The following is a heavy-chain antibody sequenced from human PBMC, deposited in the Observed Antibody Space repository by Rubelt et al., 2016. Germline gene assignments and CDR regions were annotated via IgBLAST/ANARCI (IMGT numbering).Heavy chain of an antibody. CDR2: INSDGRST. CDR3: ARVSGSYYSQIDY. D-gene: IGHD1-26*01. CDR1: GFTFTNYW. Sequence: EVQLVESGGGLVQPGGSLRLSCAASGFTFTNYWMHWVRQGPGKGLVWVSSINSDGRSTNYADSVKGRFTISRYNAKNTLLLQMNSLRAEDTAVYYCARVSGSYYSQIDYWGQGTLVTVSS. J-gene: IGHJ4*02. V-gene: IGHV3-74*02.